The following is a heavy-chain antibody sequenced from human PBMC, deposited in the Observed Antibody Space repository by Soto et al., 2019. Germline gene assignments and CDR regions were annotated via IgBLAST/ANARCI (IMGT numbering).Heavy chain of an antibody. D-gene: IGHD6-6*01. J-gene: IGHJ6*02. CDR3: ARDPRTARASAMDV. CDR1: GFIFSNFG. Sequence: GGSLRLSCAASGFIFSNFGMHWVRQAPGKGLEWVAGVWYDGSNGVSADSVKGRFTIPRDNSKNTLYLQMTSLRAEDTAVYYCARDPRTARASAMDVWGQGTTVTVS. V-gene: IGHV3-33*01. CDR2: VWYDGSNG.